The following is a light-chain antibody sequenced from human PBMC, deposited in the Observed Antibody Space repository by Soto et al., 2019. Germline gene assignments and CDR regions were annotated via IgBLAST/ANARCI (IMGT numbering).Light chain of an antibody. J-gene: IGKJ4*01. CDR2: WAS. CDR3: QRYYNTPLT. CDR1: QSLLYRSTNKNY. V-gene: IGKV4-1*01. Sequence: DILMTQSPESLTVSVGERATINCKSSQSLLYRSTNKNYLAWYQQKPGQPPKLLIYWASTRESGVPDRCSGSGSGTDFTLTISNVQAEDVAVYYCQRYYNTPLTFGGGTKVEIK.